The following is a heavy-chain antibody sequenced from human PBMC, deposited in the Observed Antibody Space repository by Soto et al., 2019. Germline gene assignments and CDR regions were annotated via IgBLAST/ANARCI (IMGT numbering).Heavy chain of an antibody. CDR3: AREENCSGGTCYSEYFHP. D-gene: IGHD2-15*01. CDR2: VNPSGGST. Sequence: ASVKVSCKASGYLFTAYSIHWVRLAPGQGLEWMGVVNPSGGSTKYAQNFQGRVTMTRDTSTTTIYMELSSLRSDDTAIYYCAREENCSGGTCYSEYFHPWGQGTLVTV. CDR1: GYLFTAYS. J-gene: IGHJ1*01. V-gene: IGHV1-46*01.